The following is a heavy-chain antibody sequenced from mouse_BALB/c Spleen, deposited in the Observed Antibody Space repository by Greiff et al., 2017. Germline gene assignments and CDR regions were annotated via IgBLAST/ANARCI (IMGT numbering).Heavy chain of an antibody. CDR1: GFNIKDYY. Sequence: EVQLQESGAELVRPGALVKLSCKASGFNIKDYYMHWVKQRPEQGLEWIGWIDPENGNTIYDPKFQGKASITADTSSNTAYLQLSSLTSEDTAVYYCARGKSHYFDYWGQGTTLTVSS. V-gene: IGHV14-1*02. CDR2: IDPENGNT. J-gene: IGHJ2*01. CDR3: ARGKSHYFDY.